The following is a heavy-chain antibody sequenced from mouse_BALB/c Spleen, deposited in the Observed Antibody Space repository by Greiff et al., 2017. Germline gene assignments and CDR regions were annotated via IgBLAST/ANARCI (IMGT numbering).Heavy chain of an antibody. CDR2: IDPETGGT. J-gene: IGHJ3*01. V-gene: IGHV1-15*01. D-gene: IGHD3-3*01. CDR1: GYTFTDYE. Sequence: QVQLKQSGAELVRPGASVTLSCKASGYTFTDYEMHWVKQTPVHGLEWIGAIDPETGGTAYNQKFKGKATLTADKSSSTAYMELRSLTSEDSAVYYCTGTRAYWGQGTLVTVSA. CDR3: TGTRAY.